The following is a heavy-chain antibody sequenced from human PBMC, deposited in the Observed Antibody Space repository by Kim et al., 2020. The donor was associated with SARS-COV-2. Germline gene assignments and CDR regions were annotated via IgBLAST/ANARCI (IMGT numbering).Heavy chain of an antibody. D-gene: IGHD6-13*01. CDR1: GFTFSSYG. CDR3: AKDGYSSSWYSGFDY. CDR2: ISYDGSNK. Sequence: GGSLRLSCAASGFTFSSYGMHWVRQAPGKGLEWVAVISYDGSNKYYADSVKGRFTISRDNSKNTLYLQMNSLRAEDTAVYYCAKDGYSSSWYSGFDYWGQGTLVTVSS. J-gene: IGHJ4*02. V-gene: IGHV3-30*18.